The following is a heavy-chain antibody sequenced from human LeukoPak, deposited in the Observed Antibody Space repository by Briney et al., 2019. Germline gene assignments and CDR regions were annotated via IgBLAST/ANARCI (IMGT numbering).Heavy chain of an antibody. D-gene: IGHD3-22*01. CDR3: AKGDSYYYDSSGIDY. Sequence: GRSLRLSCAASGFTFDDYAMHWVRQAPGKGLEWVSGISWNSGSIGYADSVKGRFTISRDNAKNSLYLQMNSLRAEDTALYYCAKGDSYYYDSSGIDYWGQGTLVTVSS. V-gene: IGHV3-9*01. CDR1: GFTFDDYA. CDR2: ISWNSGSI. J-gene: IGHJ4*02.